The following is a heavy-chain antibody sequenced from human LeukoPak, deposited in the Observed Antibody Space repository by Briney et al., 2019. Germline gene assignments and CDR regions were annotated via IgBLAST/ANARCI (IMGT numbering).Heavy chain of an antibody. Sequence: GGSLRLSCAASGFTFSSYAMSWVRQAPGKGLEWASAISGSGGSTYYADSVKGRLTISRDNSKNTLYLQMNSLRAEDTAVYYCAKGKFGILTGDDYWGQGTLVTVSS. CDR1: GFTFSSYA. V-gene: IGHV3-23*01. J-gene: IGHJ4*02. D-gene: IGHD3-9*01. CDR2: ISGSGGST. CDR3: AKGKFGILTGDDY.